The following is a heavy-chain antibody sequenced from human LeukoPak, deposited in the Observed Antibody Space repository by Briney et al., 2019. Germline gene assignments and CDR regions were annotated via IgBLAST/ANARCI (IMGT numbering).Heavy chain of an antibody. V-gene: IGHV3-11*03. J-gene: IGHJ4*02. D-gene: IGHD6-25*01. CDR3: AAGTAADY. Sequence: GGSLRLSCVVAGIPFSDFYMNWIRQAPGKGLEWISYISSSSSYTDYAESVKGRFTISRDNAKSALYLQMNDLRVEDTAVYYCAAGTAADYWGQGTLVIVSS. CDR1: GIPFSDFY. CDR2: ISSSSSYT.